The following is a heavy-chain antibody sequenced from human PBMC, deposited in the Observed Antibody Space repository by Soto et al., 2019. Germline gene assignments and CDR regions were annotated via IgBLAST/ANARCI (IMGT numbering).Heavy chain of an antibody. Sequence: QVQLVQSGAEVKKPGASVKVSCKASGYTFTGYYMHWVRQAPGQGLEWMGWINPNSGGTNYAQKFQGRVTMTRDTSISTAYMELSRLRSADTAVYYCPSTSPTYSSGWYFDYWGQGTLVTVSS. CDR3: PSTSPTYSSGWYFDY. D-gene: IGHD6-19*01. J-gene: IGHJ4*02. CDR1: GYTFTGYY. V-gene: IGHV1-2*02. CDR2: INPNSGGT.